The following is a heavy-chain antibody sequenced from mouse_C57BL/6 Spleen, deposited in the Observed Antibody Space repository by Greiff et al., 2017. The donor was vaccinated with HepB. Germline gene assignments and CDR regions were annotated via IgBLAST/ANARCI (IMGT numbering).Heavy chain of an antibody. Sequence: QVQLQQSGPELVKPGASVKISCKASGYAFSSSWMNWVKQRPGKGLEWIGRIYPGDGDTNYNGKFKGKATLTADKSSSTAYMQLSSLTSEDSAVYFSARQGPNWGSKYFDYWGQGTTLTVSS. V-gene: IGHV1-82*01. CDR2: IYPGDGDT. J-gene: IGHJ2*01. D-gene: IGHD4-1*01. CDR3: ARQGPNWGSKYFDY. CDR1: GYAFSSSW.